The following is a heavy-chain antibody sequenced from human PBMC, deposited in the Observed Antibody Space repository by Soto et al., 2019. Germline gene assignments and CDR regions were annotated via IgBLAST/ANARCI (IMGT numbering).Heavy chain of an antibody. CDR3: ARGRYGDY. J-gene: IGHJ4*02. V-gene: IGHV1-18*01. Sequence: QVHLVQSGAEVKKPGASVKVSCKGSGYAFTTYGITWVRQAPGQGLEWMGWISAHNGNTNYAQKLQGRVTVTRDPSTSTPYMELRSLRSDDTAVYYCARGRYGDYWGQGALVTVSS. CDR1: GYAFTTYG. D-gene: IGHD1-1*01. CDR2: ISAHNGNT.